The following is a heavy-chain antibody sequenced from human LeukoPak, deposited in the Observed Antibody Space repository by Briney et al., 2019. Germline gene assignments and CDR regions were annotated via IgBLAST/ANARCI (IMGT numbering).Heavy chain of an antibody. CDR2: INPSGGST. J-gene: IGHJ4*02. Sequence: GASVKVSCKASGGTFSSYAISWVRQAPGQGLEWMGIINPSGGSTSYAQKFQERVTITRDMSTSTAYMELSSLRSEDTAVYYCAASSGLPLFGVVMPAPDYWGQGTLVTVSS. CDR3: AASSGLPLFGVVMPAPDY. CDR1: GGTFSSYA. V-gene: IGHV1-46*01. D-gene: IGHD3-3*01.